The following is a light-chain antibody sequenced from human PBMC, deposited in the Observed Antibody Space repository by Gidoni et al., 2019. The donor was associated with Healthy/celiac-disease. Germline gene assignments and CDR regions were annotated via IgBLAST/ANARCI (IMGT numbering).Light chain of an antibody. V-gene: IGKV1-33*01. CDR1: QDISNY. CDR3: KQDDNLPLT. J-gene: IGKJ4*01. CDR2: DAS. Sequence: DIQMTQSPSSLSASVGDRVTITCQASQDISNYLNWYQQKPGKAPKLLIYDASNLETGGPSRFSGSGSGTDFTFTISSLQPEDIEKYYCKQDDNLPLTFGGGTKVEIK.